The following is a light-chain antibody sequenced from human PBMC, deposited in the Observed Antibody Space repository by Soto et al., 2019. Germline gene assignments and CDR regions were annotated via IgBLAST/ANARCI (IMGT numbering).Light chain of an antibody. CDR2: GIT. Sequence: EVVLTQSPGTLSLPPGERATLPARPSQRVCGKYLSWDQLEPGQASGLLSYGITGRATGIPDRFSGSGSGTDFTLTISRLEPEDFAMYHCHQYGGSPPTFGQGTKVDIK. CDR1: QRVCGKY. CDR3: HQYGGSPPT. V-gene: IGKV3-20*01. J-gene: IGKJ1*01.